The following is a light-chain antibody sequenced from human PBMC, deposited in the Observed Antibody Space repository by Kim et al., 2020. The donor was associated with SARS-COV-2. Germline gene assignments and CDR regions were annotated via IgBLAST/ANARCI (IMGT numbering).Light chain of an antibody. V-gene: IGKV3-20*01. CDR2: GAS. Sequence: SPGESATLSCRASQSVSSTSLAWYQQKPGQAPRLLIYGASTRPTGIPDRFSGSGSGTDFTLTISRLEPEDFAMYYCQQYGSSPWTFGQGTRVDIK. CDR1: QSVSSTS. CDR3: QQYGSSPWT. J-gene: IGKJ1*01.